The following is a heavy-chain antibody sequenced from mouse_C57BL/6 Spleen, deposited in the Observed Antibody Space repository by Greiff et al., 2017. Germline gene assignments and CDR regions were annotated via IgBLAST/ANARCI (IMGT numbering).Heavy chain of an antibody. CDR2: INPGSGGT. V-gene: IGHV1-54*01. Sequence: QVQLQQSGAELVRPVTSVKVSCKASGYAFTNYLIEWVKQRPGQGLEWIGVINPGSGGTNYNEKFKGKATLTADKSSSTAYMQLSSLTSEDSAVYFCARTPYYDYDGYYAMDYWGQGTSVTVSS. CDR1: GYAFTNYL. CDR3: ARTPYYDYDGYYAMDY. D-gene: IGHD2-4*01. J-gene: IGHJ4*01.